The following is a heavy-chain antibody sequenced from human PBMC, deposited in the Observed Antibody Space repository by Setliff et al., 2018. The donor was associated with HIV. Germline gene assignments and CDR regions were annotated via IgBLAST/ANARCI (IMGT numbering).Heavy chain of an antibody. CDR2: ISHSSSKI. V-gene: IGHV3-21*04. Sequence: GESLKISCVASGFSFSDYSMNWVRRAPGKGLEWLASISHSSSKIFYADSVRGRFYISRDNAENTLYLQMNSLRVEDTAIYYCAKAPGWLFLSHYWGQGTLVTVSS. J-gene: IGHJ4*02. D-gene: IGHD3-22*01. CDR1: GFSFSDYS. CDR3: AKAPGWLFLSHY.